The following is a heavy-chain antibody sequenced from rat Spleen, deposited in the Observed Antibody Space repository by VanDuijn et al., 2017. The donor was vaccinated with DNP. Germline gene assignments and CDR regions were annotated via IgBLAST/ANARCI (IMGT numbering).Heavy chain of an antibody. J-gene: IGHJ1*01. CDR1: GFTFNDYL. CDR2: ITGSGGGT. Sequence: EVQLVESGGGLVQPGRSLKLSCVAFGFTFNDYLMAWIRQVPGKGLEWLGAITGSGGGTYYSGSVKGRFTISRDNAKSTLYLQMDSLRSEETATYYCAKAGGYSPWYFDFWGPGTMVTVSS. D-gene: IGHD1-11*01. V-gene: IGHV5-31*01. CDR3: AKAGGYSPWYFDF.